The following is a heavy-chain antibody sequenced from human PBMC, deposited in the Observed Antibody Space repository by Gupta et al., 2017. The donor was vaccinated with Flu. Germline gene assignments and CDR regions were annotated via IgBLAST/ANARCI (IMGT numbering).Heavy chain of an antibody. Sequence: QLQLQESGPGLVKPSETLSLTCTVSGGSISSSSYYWGWIRQPPGKGLEWIGSIYYSGSTYYNPSLKSRVTISVDTSKNQFSLKLSSVTAADTAVYYCARRNDFWSGYYLDYWGQGTLVTVSS. V-gene: IGHV4-39*01. CDR1: GGSISSSSYY. CDR2: IYYSGST. J-gene: IGHJ4*02. CDR3: ARRNDFWSGYYLDY. D-gene: IGHD3-3*01.